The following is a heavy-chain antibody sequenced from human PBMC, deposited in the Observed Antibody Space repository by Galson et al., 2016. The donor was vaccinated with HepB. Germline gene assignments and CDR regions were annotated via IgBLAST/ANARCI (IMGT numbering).Heavy chain of an antibody. CDR3: ARDHIVGDIKSVDY. Sequence: SLRLSCAASGFTSSNYWMSWVRQAPGKGLEWVAHIKQDGSEKYYVDSVKARFTISRDNAKKSVFLQMNRLRDEDTAVYYCARDHIVGDIKSVDYWGQGTLVTVSS. CDR1: GFTSSNYW. J-gene: IGHJ4*02. V-gene: IGHV3-7*03. CDR2: IKQDGSEK. D-gene: IGHD1-26*01.